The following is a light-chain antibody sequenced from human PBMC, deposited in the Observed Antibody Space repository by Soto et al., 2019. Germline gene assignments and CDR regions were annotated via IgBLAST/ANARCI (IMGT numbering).Light chain of an antibody. J-gene: IGLJ2*01. CDR1: GSNIGAGYD. CDR2: GNS. CDR3: QSYDSSLSVL. V-gene: IGLV1-40*01. Sequence: QSVLTQPPSVSGAPGQRVTISCAGCGSNIGAGYDVQWYQQLPGTAPKLLFYGNSNRPSGVPDRFSGSKAGTSASLAITGLQAEDESDYYCQSYDSSLSVLFGGVTKLTLL.